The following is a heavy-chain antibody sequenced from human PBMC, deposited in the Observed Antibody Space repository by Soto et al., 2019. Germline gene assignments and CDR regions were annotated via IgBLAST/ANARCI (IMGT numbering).Heavy chain of an antibody. V-gene: IGHV4-59*01. CDR2: IYYSGST. CDR3: ARERRDGYTHYFDY. J-gene: IGHJ4*02. Sequence: QVQLQESGPGLVKPSETLSLMCTVSGGSISSYYWSWIRQPPGKGLEWIGYIYYSGSTNYNPSLKSPVTIAVGTSKNQFALKRSSGAAADKAVYYCARERRDGYTHYFDYWGQGTLVTVSS. D-gene: IGHD5-12*01. CDR1: GGSISSYY.